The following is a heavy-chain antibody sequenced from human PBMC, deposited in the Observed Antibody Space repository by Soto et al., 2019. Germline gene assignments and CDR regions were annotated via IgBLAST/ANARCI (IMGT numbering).Heavy chain of an antibody. Sequence: GGSLRLSCAASGFSFEDYTMHWVRQGPGKGPEWISLISWDGGITDYSDSVKGRFISSRDNSKNSLFLEMNSLTSEDAAMYFCARDSYDISNGQKRYFDFWGQGTLVTVSS. V-gene: IGHV3-43*01. D-gene: IGHD3-9*01. CDR2: ISWDGGIT. CDR1: GFSFEDYT. CDR3: ARDSYDISNGQKRYFDF. J-gene: IGHJ4*02.